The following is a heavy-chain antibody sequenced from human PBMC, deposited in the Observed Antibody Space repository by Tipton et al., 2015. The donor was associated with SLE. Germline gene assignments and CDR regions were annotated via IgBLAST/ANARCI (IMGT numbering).Heavy chain of an antibody. J-gene: IGHJ3*02. CDR1: GGSFSGYY. CDR3: GTSTVAFDI. D-gene: IGHD4-11*01. V-gene: IGHV4-34*01. CDR2: INHSGST. Sequence: LRLSCAVYGGSFSGYYWSWIRQPPGKGLEWIGEINHSGSTNYNPSLKSRVTISVDTSRNQFPLKLSSVTAADTAVYYCGTSTVAFDIWGQGTMLTVSS.